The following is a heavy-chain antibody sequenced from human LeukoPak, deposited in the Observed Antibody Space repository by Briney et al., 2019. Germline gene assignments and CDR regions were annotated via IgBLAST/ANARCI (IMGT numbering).Heavy chain of an antibody. CDR2: INHSGST. CDR3: ARVPTMVRGEGWFDP. Sequence: SETLSLTCAVYGGSFSGYYWSWIRQPPGKWLEWIGEINHSGSTNYNPSLKSRVTISVDTSKNQFSLKLSSVTAADTAVYYCARVPTMVRGEGWFDPWGQGTLVTVSS. D-gene: IGHD3-10*01. V-gene: IGHV4-34*01. CDR1: GGSFSGYY. J-gene: IGHJ5*02.